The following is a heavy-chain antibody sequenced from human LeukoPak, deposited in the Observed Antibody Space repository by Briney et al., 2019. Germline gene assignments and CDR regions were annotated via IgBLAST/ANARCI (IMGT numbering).Heavy chain of an antibody. V-gene: IGHV4-59*01. CDR2: IYYSGST. D-gene: IGHD2-2*01. CDR1: GGSISSYY. CDR3: ARVRCSSTSCTFYFDS. J-gene: IGHJ4*02. Sequence: NPSETLSLTCTVSGGSISSYYWSWIRQPPGKGLEWIGYIYYSGSTNYNPSLKSRVTISVDTSKNQFSLKLSSVTAADTAVYYCARVRCSSTSCTFYFDSWGQGRLVTVSS.